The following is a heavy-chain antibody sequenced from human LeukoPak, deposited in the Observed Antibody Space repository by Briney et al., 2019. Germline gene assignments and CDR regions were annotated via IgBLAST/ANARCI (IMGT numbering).Heavy chain of an antibody. J-gene: IGHJ3*02. D-gene: IGHD3-9*01. Sequence: GGSLRLSCAASGFTFSSYGMSWVRQAPGKGLEWVSAISGSGGSTYCADSVKGRFTISRDNSKNTLYLQMNSLRAEDTAVYYCAKISRTYDILTGYYFGAFDIWGQGTMVTVSS. V-gene: IGHV3-23*01. CDR2: ISGSGGST. CDR1: GFTFSSYG. CDR3: AKISRTYDILTGYYFGAFDI.